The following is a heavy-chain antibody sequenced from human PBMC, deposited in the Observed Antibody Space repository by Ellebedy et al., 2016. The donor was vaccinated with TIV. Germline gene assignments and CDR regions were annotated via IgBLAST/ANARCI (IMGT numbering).Heavy chain of an antibody. CDR3: AREVSGGQGDMDV. CDR1: GFTFNQYP. Sequence: PGGSLRLSCAASGFTFNQYPIHWLRQAPGQGLEWVALIWFNGRLRYYSDSVRGRFTLSSDNRRDTVFLQMNSLRPEDTGIYYCAREVSGGQGDMDVWGQGTTVAVSS. CDR2: IWFNGRLR. J-gene: IGHJ6*02. D-gene: IGHD2-8*01. V-gene: IGHV3-33*01.